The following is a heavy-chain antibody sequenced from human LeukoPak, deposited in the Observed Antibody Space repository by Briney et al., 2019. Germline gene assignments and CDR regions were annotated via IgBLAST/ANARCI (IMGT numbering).Heavy chain of an antibody. CDR1: GYTFTSYG. D-gene: IGHD3-22*01. Sequence: ASVKVSCKASGYTFTSYGISWVRQAPGQGLEWMGWINPNSGGTNYAQKFQGWVTMTRDTSISTAYMELSRLRSDDTAVYYCATSKYYYDSSGYYLYWGQGTLVTVSS. CDR3: ATSKYYYDSSGYYLY. V-gene: IGHV1-2*04. J-gene: IGHJ4*02. CDR2: INPNSGGT.